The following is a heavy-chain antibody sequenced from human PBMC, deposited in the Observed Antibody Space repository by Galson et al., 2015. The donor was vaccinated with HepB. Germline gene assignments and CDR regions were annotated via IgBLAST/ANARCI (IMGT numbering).Heavy chain of an antibody. V-gene: IGHV1-69*04. CDR2: IIPILGIA. CDR3: AGDCSSTSCAIDP. J-gene: IGHJ5*02. Sequence: SVKVSCKASGGTFSSYAISWVRQAPGQGLEWMGRIIPILGIANYAQKLQGRVTITADKSTSTAYMELSSLRSEDTAVYYCAGDCSSTSCAIDPWGQGTLVTVSS. CDR1: GGTFSSYA. D-gene: IGHD2-2*01.